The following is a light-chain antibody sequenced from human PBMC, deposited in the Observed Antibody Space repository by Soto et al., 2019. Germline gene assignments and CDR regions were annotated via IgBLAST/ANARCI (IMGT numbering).Light chain of an antibody. J-gene: IGKJ4*01. CDR1: QDIKNY. CDR2: DVS. CDR3: QHYDHLPPLT. Sequence: DIQMIQSPSSLSASVGDRVTITCQASQDIKNYLNWYQQKPGKAPKLLIYDVSNLETGVPSRFSGSASGTHFSLAVSSLQPEDVATYYCQHYDHLPPLTFGGGTRVQIK. V-gene: IGKV1-33*01.